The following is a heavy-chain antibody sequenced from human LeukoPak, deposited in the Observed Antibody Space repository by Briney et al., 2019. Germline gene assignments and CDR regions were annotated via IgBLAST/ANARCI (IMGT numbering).Heavy chain of an antibody. CDR2: ISAYNGNT. V-gene: IGHV1-18*04. CDR3: ARVPVSEYDFWSGLYGMDV. CDR1: GYTFTKNA. J-gene: IGHJ6*02. Sequence: ASVKVSCKTSGYTFTKNALHWVRQAPGQRLEWMGWISAYNGNTNYAQKLQGRVTMTTDTSTSTAYMELRSLRSDDTAVYYCARVPVSEYDFWSGLYGMDVWGQGTTVTVSS. D-gene: IGHD3-3*01.